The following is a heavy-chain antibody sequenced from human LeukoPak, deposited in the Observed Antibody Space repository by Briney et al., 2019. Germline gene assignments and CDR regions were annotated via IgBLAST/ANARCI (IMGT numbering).Heavy chain of an antibody. V-gene: IGHV3-21*01. CDR3: ARDYPDYFDY. D-gene: IGHD3-16*02. Sequence: GGSLRLSCAAFGFSFSSYSMNWVRKAPGKGLEWVSSISSSSSYIYYADSVKGRFTISRDNAKNSLYPQMNSLRAEDTAVYYCARDYPDYFDYWGQGTLVTVSP. CDR1: GFSFSSYS. J-gene: IGHJ4*02. CDR2: ISSSSSYI.